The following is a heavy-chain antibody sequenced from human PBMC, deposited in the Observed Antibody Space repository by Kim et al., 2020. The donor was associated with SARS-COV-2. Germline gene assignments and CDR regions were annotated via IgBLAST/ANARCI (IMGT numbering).Heavy chain of an antibody. D-gene: IGHD3-22*01. CDR3: AKKFSRQPHPSGYVYYYGMDG. J-gene: IGHJ6*02. CDR1: GFTFSSYA. CDR2: ISGSGGST. V-gene: IGHV3-23*01. Sequence: GGSLRLSCAASGFTFSSYAMSWVRQAPGKGLEWVSAISGSGGSTYYADSVKGRFTISRDNSKNTLYLQMNSLRAEDTAVYYCAKKFSRQPHPSGYVYYYGMDGWGQGTTVTVSS.